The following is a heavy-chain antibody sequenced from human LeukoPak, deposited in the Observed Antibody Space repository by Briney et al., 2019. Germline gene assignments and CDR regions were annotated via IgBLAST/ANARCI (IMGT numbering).Heavy chain of an antibody. J-gene: IGHJ4*02. D-gene: IGHD6-19*01. V-gene: IGHV3-66*01. CDR1: GFTVSSNY. CDR2: IYSGGST. CDR3: ARGSSGWYETYYFDY. Sequence: GGSLRLSCAASGFTVSSNYMSWVRQAPGKGLEWVSVIYSGGSTYYADSVKGRFTISRDNFKNTLYLQMNSLRAEDTAVYYCARGSSGWYETYYFDYWGQGTLVTVSS.